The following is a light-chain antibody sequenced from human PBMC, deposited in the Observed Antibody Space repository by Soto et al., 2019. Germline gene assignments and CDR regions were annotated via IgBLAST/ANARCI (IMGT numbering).Light chain of an antibody. CDR3: SSYTSSLYV. V-gene: IGLV2-14*01. CDR1: SSDVGGYNY. CDR2: DVS. Sequence: QSAPTQPASVSGSPGQSITISCTGTSSDVGGYNYVSWYQQHPGKAPKLMIYDVSNRPSGVSNRFSGSKSGNTASLTISGLQAEDEADYYCSSYTSSLYVFGTGTKVTVL. J-gene: IGLJ1*01.